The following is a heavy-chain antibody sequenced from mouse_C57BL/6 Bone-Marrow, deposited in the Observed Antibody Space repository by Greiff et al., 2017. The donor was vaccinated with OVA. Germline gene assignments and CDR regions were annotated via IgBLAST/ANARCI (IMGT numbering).Heavy chain of an antibody. J-gene: IGHJ2*01. CDR1: GYTFTSYW. D-gene: IGHD2-3*01. CDR2: INPSNGGT. CDR3: GTYTDDGYYLGD. Sequence: QVQLKQPGTELVQPGASVKLSCTASGYTFTSYWMHWVKQTPGQGLEWIGHINPSNGGTNYTEKFKSKTTLTVDKSSSTAYMQLSSLTSEDSAVYYCGTYTDDGYYLGDWGKGTTL. V-gene: IGHV1-53*01.